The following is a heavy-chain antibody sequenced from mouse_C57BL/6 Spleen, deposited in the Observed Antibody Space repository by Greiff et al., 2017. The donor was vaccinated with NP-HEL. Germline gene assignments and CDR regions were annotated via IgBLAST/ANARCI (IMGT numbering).Heavy chain of an antibody. J-gene: IGHJ4*01. CDR1: GFTFSDYG. CDR2: ISSGSSTI. V-gene: IGHV5-17*01. D-gene: IGHD6-1*01. Sequence: EVQVVESGGGLVKPGGSLKLSCAASGFTFSDYGMHWVRQAPEKGLEWVAYISSGSSTIYYADTVKGRFTISRDNAKNTLFLQMTSLRSEDTAMYYCARRSLYYAMDYWGQGTSVTVSS. CDR3: ARRSLYYAMDY.